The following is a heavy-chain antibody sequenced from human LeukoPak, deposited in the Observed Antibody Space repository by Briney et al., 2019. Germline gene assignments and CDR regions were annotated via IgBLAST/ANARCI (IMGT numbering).Heavy chain of an antibody. CDR1: GFTFSNYG. V-gene: IGHV3-48*04. J-gene: IGHJ4*02. CDR3: ARVQRGIAVALDY. CDR2: ISTTGSSI. Sequence: GTLRLSCAASGFTFSNYGMSWVRQAPGKGLEWVSYISTTGSSIYYADSVKGRFTISRDNVKNLLYLQMNSLRAEDTAVYYCARVQRGIAVALDYWGQGTLATVSS. D-gene: IGHD6-19*01.